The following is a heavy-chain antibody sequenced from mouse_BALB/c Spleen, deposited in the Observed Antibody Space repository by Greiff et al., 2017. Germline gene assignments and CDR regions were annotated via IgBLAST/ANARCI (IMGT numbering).Heavy chain of an antibody. J-gene: IGHJ2*01. Sequence: EVQVVESGGGLVQPGGSLKLSCAASGFTFSSYTMSWVRQTPEKRLEWVAYISNGGGSTYYPDTVKGRFTISRDNAKNTLYLQMSSLKSEDTAMYYCARLDGSSYGNFDYWGQGTTLTVSS. CDR2: ISNGGGST. CDR1: GFTFSSYT. V-gene: IGHV5-12-2*01. D-gene: IGHD1-1*01. CDR3: ARLDGSSYGNFDY.